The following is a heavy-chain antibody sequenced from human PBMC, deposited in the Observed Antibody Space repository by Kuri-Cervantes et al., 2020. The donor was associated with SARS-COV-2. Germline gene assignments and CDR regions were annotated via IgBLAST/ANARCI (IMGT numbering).Heavy chain of an antibody. V-gene: IGHV3-72*01. CDR3: ARGGGATIFWFDY. CDR2: IRNKANSYTT. J-gene: IGHJ4*02. CDR1: GFTFSSYW. Sequence: GESLKISCAASGFTFSSYWMSWVRQAPGKGLEWVGRIRNKANSYTTEYAASVKGRFTISRDDSKNSLYLKMNSLRAEDTAVYYCARGGGATIFWFDYWGQGTLVTVSS. D-gene: IGHD3-9*01.